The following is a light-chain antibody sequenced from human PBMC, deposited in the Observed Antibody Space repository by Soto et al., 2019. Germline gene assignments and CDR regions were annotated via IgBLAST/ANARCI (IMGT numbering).Light chain of an antibody. Sequence: DIQMTQSPSSLSASVGDRVTITCRASQDISNFLVWFQQKPGKVPNLLIYGASTLQSRVPSLFSGSGSGTDFALAISSLQPEDVATYFCQKYNSAPFTFGPGTTVDIK. CDR3: QKYNSAPFT. V-gene: IGKV1-27*01. CDR2: GAS. CDR1: QDISNF. J-gene: IGKJ3*01.